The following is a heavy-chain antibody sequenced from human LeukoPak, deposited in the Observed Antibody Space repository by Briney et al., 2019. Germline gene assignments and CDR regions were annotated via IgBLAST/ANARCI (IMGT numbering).Heavy chain of an antibody. J-gene: IGHJ3*02. V-gene: IGHV1-3*01. D-gene: IGHD3-22*01. Sequence: ASVKVSCKASGYSFTSYGFTWVRQAPGQGLEWMGCISAGNGNTKYSQKFQGRVTITRDTSASTAYMELSSLRSEDTAVYYCATDDSSGYYWAFDIWGQGTMVTVSS. CDR2: ISAGNGNT. CDR3: ATDDSSGYYWAFDI. CDR1: GYSFTSYG.